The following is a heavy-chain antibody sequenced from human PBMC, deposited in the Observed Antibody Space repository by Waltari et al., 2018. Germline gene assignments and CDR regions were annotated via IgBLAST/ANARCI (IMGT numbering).Heavy chain of an antibody. J-gene: IGHJ4*02. CDR1: GFTFSSYS. CDR3: ASLESSGY. Sequence: EVQLVESGGGLVKPGGSLRLSCAASGFTFSSYSMNWVRQAPGKGLEWVSSISRSSSYIYYADSVKGRFTISRDNAKNSLYLQMNSLRAEDTAVYYCASLESSGYWGQGTLVTVSS. V-gene: IGHV3-21*01. CDR2: ISRSSSYI. D-gene: IGHD1-1*01.